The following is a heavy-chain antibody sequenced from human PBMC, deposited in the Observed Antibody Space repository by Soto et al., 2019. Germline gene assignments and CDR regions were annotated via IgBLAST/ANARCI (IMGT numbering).Heavy chain of an antibody. J-gene: IGHJ4*02. Sequence: SETLSLTCTVSGGSISSGGYYWSWIRQHPGRGLEWIGYIYYSGSTYYNPSLKSRVTISVDTSKNQFSLKLSSVTAADTAVYYCARGKYYYDSSGYYPRYYFDYWGQGTQVTVSS. CDR2: IYYSGST. V-gene: IGHV4-31*03. CDR1: GGSISSGGYY. D-gene: IGHD3-22*01. CDR3: ARGKYYYDSSGYYPRYYFDY.